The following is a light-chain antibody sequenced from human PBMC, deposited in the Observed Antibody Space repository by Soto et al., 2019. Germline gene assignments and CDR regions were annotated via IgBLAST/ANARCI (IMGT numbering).Light chain of an antibody. CDR1: SSNIGSNY. CDR3: AAWDDSLSGVV. J-gene: IGLJ2*01. V-gene: IGLV1-47*01. Sequence: QSVLTQPPSASGTPGQRVTISCSGSSSNIGSNYVYWYQQLPGTAPKLLIYRSNQRPSGVPVRFSGSKSGTSASLGISGLRSEDEADYYCAAWDDSLSGVVFGGGTKVTVL. CDR2: RSN.